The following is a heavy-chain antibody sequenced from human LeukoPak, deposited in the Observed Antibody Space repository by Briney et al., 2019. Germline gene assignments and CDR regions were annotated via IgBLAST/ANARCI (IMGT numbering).Heavy chain of an antibody. J-gene: IGHJ3*02. Sequence: SETLSLTCTVSGGSISSYYWSWIRQPPGKGLEWIGYIYYSGSTNYNPSLKSRITISIDTSKNQFSLKLSSVTAADTAVYYCARVWRASSSWYGVFDIWGQGTMVTVSS. V-gene: IGHV4-59*01. D-gene: IGHD6-13*01. CDR1: GGSISSYY. CDR2: IYYSGST. CDR3: ARVWRASSSWYGVFDI.